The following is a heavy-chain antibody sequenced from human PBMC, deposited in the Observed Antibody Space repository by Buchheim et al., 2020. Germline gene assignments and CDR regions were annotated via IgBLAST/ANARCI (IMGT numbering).Heavy chain of an antibody. CDR2: ISNSGSYT. Sequence: QVQLVESGGGLVKPGGSLRLSCTPSGFTFSDYYMSWIRQAPGKGLEWISCISNSGSYTYYAYSVKGRFTVSRDRAKNSLYLQMDSLRTEDTAVYYCARSHDFWSGYYFDSWGQG. V-gene: IGHV3-11*06. J-gene: IGHJ4*02. CDR1: GFTFSDYY. CDR3: ARSHDFWSGYYFDS. D-gene: IGHD3-3*01.